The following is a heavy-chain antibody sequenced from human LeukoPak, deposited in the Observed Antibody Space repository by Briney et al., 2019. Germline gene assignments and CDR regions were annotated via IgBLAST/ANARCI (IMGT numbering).Heavy chain of an antibody. V-gene: IGHV3-53*05. CDR3: AKRSGYSSSWYDAAGVDY. D-gene: IGHD6-13*01. Sequence: GGSLRLSCAASGFTVSSNYMSWVRQAPGKGLEWVSVIYSGGSTYYADSVKGRFTISRDNSKNTLYLQMNSLRAEDTAVYYCAKRSGYSSSWYDAAGVDYWGQGTLVTVSS. CDR1: GFTVSSNY. J-gene: IGHJ4*02. CDR2: IYSGGST.